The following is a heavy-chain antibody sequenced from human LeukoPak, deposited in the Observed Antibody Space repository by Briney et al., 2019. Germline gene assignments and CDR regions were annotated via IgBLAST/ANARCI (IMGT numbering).Heavy chain of an antibody. CDR2: ISYDGSNK. CDR3: ARDGSFYGDYVLCDY. D-gene: IGHD4-17*01. CDR1: GFIFRNFG. J-gene: IGHJ4*02. V-gene: IGHV3-30*03. Sequence: GGSLRLSCAASGFIFRNFGMTWVRQVPGKGLEWVAVISYDGSNKYYADSVKGRFTISRDNSKNTLYLQMNSLRAEDTAVYYCARDGSFYGDYVLCDYWGQGTLVTVSS.